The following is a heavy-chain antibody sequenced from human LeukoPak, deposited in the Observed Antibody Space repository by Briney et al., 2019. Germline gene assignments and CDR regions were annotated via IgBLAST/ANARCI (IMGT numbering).Heavy chain of an antibody. CDR1: GFTFSSYS. CDR2: ISSGSSYI. V-gene: IGHV3-21*01. CDR3: ARAGGNSSGYYLRSFLPPNEVEGAFDI. Sequence: PGGSLRLSCAASGFTFSSYSMNWVRQAPGKGLEWVSSISSGSSYIYYADSVKGRFTISRDNAKNSLYLQMNSLRAEDTAVYYCARAGGNSSGYYLRSFLPPNEVEGAFDIWGQGTMVTVSS. D-gene: IGHD3-22*01. J-gene: IGHJ3*02.